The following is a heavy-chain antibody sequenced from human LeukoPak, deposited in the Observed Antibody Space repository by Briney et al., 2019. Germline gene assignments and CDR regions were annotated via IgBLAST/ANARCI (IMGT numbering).Heavy chain of an antibody. J-gene: IGHJ4*02. CDR3: ARVLYDYYFDY. CDR2: ISYSGIA. D-gene: IGHD2/OR15-2a*01. Sequence: SETLSLTCAVSGGSFSSGGYYWSWIRHHPGKGLEWLACISYSGIAYYNPSLKSRLTISEDTSKNQCSLELSSVTAADTALYYCARVLYDYYFDYWGQGTLVTVSS. V-gene: IGHV4-31*11. CDR1: GGSFSSGGYY.